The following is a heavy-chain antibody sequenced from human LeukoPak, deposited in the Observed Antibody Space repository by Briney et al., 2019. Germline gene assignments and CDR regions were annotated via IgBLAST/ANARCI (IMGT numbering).Heavy chain of an antibody. CDR2: ITDDATT. CDR3: VRDRVGLDY. V-gene: IGHV3-74*03. D-gene: IGHD1-26*01. Sequence: GGSLRLSCAASGFTFSSAWMHWVRQAPGTELVWVSRITDDATTTYADSVKGRFTISRDNAKNILSLQMNSLTAEDTAVYYCVRDRVGLDYWGQGTLVTVSS. J-gene: IGHJ4*02. CDR1: GFTFSSAW.